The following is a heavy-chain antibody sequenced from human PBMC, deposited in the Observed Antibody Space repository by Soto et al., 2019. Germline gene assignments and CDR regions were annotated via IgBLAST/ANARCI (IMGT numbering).Heavy chain of an antibody. CDR3: ARGVDTAMVLFDY. J-gene: IGHJ4*02. Sequence: QVQLQESGPGLVKPSETLSLTCTVSGGSISSYYWSWIRQPPGKGLEWIGYIYYSGSTNYNPSLKSRVTISVDTSKNQFSLKLSSVTAADTAVYYCARGVDTAMVLFDYWGQGTLVTVSS. V-gene: IGHV4-59*01. D-gene: IGHD5-18*01. CDR1: GGSISSYY. CDR2: IYYSGST.